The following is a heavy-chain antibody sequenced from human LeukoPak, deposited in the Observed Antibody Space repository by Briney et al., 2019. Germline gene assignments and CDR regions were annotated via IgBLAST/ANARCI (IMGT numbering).Heavy chain of an antibody. J-gene: IGHJ4*02. CDR1: GDSIRSYY. V-gene: IGHV4-4*07. D-gene: IGHD1-26*01. CDR2: IYSSGST. CDR3: ARESGSYSRIEY. Sequence: PSETLSLTCSVSGDSIRSYYWSWIRQPAGKGLEWIGRIYSSGSTNYNPSLKSRGTMSVDTSKNQASLKLTSVTAADTAVYYCARESGSYSRIEYWGQGTLVTVSS.